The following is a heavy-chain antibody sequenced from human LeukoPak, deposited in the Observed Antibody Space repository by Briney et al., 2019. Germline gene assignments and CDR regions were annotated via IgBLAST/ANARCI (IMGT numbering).Heavy chain of an antibody. J-gene: IGHJ4*02. Sequence: GGSLRLSCAASGFTFTNAWMTWVRQAPGKGLEWVGLIKSKTDGGTADYAAPVKGRFTISRDDSKTTVSLQMNSLKAEDTAVYYCTTGAWIQLWLADYWGRGTLVTVSS. CDR1: GFTFTNAW. CDR2: IKSKTDGGTA. D-gene: IGHD5-18*01. V-gene: IGHV3-15*01. CDR3: TTGAWIQLWLADY.